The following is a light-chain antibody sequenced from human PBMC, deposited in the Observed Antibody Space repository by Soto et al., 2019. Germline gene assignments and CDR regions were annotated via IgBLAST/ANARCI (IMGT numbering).Light chain of an antibody. V-gene: IGLV2-8*01. CDR1: SIDVGGYNY. CDR3: SSYAGSNNYV. J-gene: IGLJ1*01. Sequence: ALTQPPSASGSPGQSVTISCTGTSIDVGGYNYVSWYQQHPGKAPKLMIYEVSKRPSGVPDRFSGSKSGNTASLTVSGLQAEDEADYYCSSYAGSNNYVFGTGTKPTVL. CDR2: EVS.